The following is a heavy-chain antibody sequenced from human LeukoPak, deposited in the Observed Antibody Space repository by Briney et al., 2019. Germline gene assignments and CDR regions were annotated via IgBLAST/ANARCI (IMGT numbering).Heavy chain of an antibody. V-gene: IGHV3-23*01. CDR3: AKERTDAFDI. J-gene: IGHJ3*02. CDR1: GFIVSSDY. CDR2: ISGSGGST. Sequence: GGSLRLSCAVSGFIVSSDYMSWVRQAPGKGLEWVSAISGSGGSTYYADSVKGRFTISRDNSKNTLYLQMNSLRAEDTAVYYCAKERTDAFDIWGQGTMVAVSS.